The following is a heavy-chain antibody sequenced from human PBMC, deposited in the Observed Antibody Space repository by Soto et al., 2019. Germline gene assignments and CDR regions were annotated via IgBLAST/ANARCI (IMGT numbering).Heavy chain of an antibody. CDR1: GYTFTSYA. CDR2: INAGNGNT. CDR3: ARGIAGATTITGY. J-gene: IGHJ4*02. V-gene: IGHV1-3*01. D-gene: IGHD5-12*01. Sequence: QVQLVQSGAEVKKPGASVKVSCKASGYTFTSYAMHWVRQAPGQRIEWMGWINAGNGNTKYSQKFQGRVTITRDTSASTAYMELSSLRSEDTAVYYCARGIAGATTITGYWGQGTLVTVSS.